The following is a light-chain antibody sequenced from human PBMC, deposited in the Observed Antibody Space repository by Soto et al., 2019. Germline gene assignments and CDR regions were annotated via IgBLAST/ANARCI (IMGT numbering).Light chain of an antibody. CDR3: QQLNSYPT. CDR1: QSISSW. Sequence: DIQMTQSPSTLSASVGDRVTITCRASQSISSWLAWYQQKPGKAPKLLIYDASTLQSGVPSRFSGSGSGTDFTLTISSLQPEDFATFYCQQLNSYPTFGGGTKVDIK. V-gene: IGKV1-5*01. J-gene: IGKJ4*01. CDR2: DAS.